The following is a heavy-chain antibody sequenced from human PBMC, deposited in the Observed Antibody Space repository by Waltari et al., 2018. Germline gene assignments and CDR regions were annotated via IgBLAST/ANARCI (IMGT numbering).Heavy chain of an antibody. CDR1: GGTFSSYA. CDR3: ARDLPDYSNYGRFDY. CDR2: IIPIFGTA. D-gene: IGHD4-4*01. V-gene: IGHV1-69*08. Sequence: QVQLVQSGAEVKKPGSSVTVSCKASGGTFSSYAISWVRQAPGQGLEWMGRIIPIFGTANYAQKFQGRVTITADKSTSTAYMELSSLRSEDTAVYYCARDLPDYSNYGRFDYWGQGTLVTVSS. J-gene: IGHJ4*02.